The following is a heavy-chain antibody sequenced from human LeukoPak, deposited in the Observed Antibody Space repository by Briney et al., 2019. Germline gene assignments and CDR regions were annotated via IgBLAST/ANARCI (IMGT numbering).Heavy chain of an antibody. D-gene: IGHD3-3*01. V-gene: IGHV3-30-3*01. J-gene: IGHJ4*02. CDR1: GFTFSSYA. CDR3: ARSGTDVLRFLEWLPPVYFDY. Sequence: GGSLRLSCAASGFTFSSYAMHWVRQAPGKGLEWVAVISYDGSNKYYADSVKGRFTISRDNSKNTLYLQMNSLRAEDTAVYYCARSGTDVLRFLEWLPPVYFDYWGQGTLVTVSS. CDR2: ISYDGSNK.